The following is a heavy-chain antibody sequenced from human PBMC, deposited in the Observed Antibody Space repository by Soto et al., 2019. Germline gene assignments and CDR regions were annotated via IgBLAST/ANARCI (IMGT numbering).Heavy chain of an antibody. J-gene: IGHJ6*02. CDR1: GFTVSGSA. CDR2: IRSKANSYAT. Sequence: XESLRLACAASGFTVSGSAMHWVRQASGKGLEWVGRIRSKANSYATAYAASVKGRFTISRDDSKNTAYLQMNSLKTEDTAVYYCTRRAESSSSHKTYYYYGMDVWGQGTTVTVSS. V-gene: IGHV3-73*01. D-gene: IGHD6-13*01. CDR3: TRRAESSSSHKTYYYYGMDV.